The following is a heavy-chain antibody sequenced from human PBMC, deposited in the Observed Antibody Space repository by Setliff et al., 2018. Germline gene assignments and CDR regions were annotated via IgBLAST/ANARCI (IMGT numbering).Heavy chain of an antibody. J-gene: IGHJ4*02. V-gene: IGHV3-7*01. CDR3: STELGE. Sequence: PGGSLRLSCVGSGFTFSSHWLDWVRQAPGKGLEWVANINQYGTGKYYVDSVKGRFSVSRDNAKNSLYLQVNSLRVEDTGVYYCSTELGEWGQGTRVTVSS. CDR1: GFTFSSHW. CDR2: INQYGTGK. D-gene: IGHD3-16*01.